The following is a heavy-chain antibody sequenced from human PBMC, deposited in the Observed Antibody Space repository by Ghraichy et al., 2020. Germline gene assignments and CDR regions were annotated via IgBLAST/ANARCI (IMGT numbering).Heavy chain of an antibody. D-gene: IGHD4-11*01. V-gene: IGHV1-2*06. J-gene: IGHJ6*02. CDR3: ATPGGYSNYADYYYYGMDV. Sequence: ASVKVSCKASGYTFTGYYMHWVRQAPGQGLEWMGRINPNSGGTNYAQKFQGRVTMTRDTSISTAYMELSRLRSDDTAVYYCATPGGYSNYADYYYYGMDVWGQGTTVTVSS. CDR1: GYTFTGYY. CDR2: INPNSGGT.